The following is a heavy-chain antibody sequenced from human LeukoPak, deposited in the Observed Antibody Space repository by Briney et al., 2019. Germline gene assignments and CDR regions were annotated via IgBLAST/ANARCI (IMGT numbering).Heavy chain of an antibody. D-gene: IGHD3-22*01. CDR1: GGSFSGYY. V-gene: IGHV4-34*01. CDR3: ARGYYDSSGDIALYYFDY. CDR2: INHSGST. J-gene: IGHJ4*02. Sequence: ASETLSLTCAVYGGSFSGYYWSWIRQPPGKGLEWIGEINHSGSTNYNPSLKSRVTISVDTSKNQFSLKLSSVTAADTAVYYCARGYYDSSGDIALYYFDYWGQGTLVTVSS.